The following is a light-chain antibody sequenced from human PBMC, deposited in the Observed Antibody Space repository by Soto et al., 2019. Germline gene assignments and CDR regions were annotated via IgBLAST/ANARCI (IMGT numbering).Light chain of an antibody. CDR1: QSIGTN. V-gene: IGKV1-39*01. CDR2: SAS. J-gene: IGKJ2*01. Sequence: DIQMTQSPSSLSASVGDRVTITCRASQSIGTNVNWYQQKIGKAPELLIYSASSLETGVPPRFSGSGSGSDFTLKINRVQPEDVATFYSQHGYAFPGTFGQGTKVQIK. CDR3: QHGYAFPGT.